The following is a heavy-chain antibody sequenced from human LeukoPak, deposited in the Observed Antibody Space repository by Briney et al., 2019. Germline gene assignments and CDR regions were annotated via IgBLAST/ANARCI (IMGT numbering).Heavy chain of an antibody. Sequence: GRSLRLSCAASGFRFDDYAMHWDRQAPGKGLEWVSGITWNSRDIGYADSVKGRFTISRDNAKKSLFLQMNSLRPEDTALYYCTKRSGGRSIAASTDYYYDMDVWGQGTTVTVSS. J-gene: IGHJ6*02. V-gene: IGHV3-9*01. CDR3: TKRSGGRSIAASTDYYYDMDV. D-gene: IGHD6-13*01. CDR2: ITWNSRDI. CDR1: GFRFDDYA.